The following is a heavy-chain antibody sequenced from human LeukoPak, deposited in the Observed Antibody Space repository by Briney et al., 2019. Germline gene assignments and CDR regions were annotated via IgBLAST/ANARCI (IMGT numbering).Heavy chain of an antibody. Sequence: GGSLRLSCTASGFTFSSYAMSWVRQTPGKGLEWVSAISGSGGSTYYADSVKGRFTISRDNSKNTLYLQMNSLRAEDTAVYYCAKDLTRNYVYGYNPFDYWGQGTLVTVSS. CDR2: ISGSGGST. D-gene: IGHD5-24*01. CDR3: AKDLTRNYVYGYNPFDY. CDR1: GFTFSSYA. J-gene: IGHJ4*02. V-gene: IGHV3-23*01.